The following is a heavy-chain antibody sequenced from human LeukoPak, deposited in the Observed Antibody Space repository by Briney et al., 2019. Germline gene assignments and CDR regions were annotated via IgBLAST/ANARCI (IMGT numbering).Heavy chain of an antibody. V-gene: IGHV4-59*08. J-gene: IGHJ3*01. D-gene: IGHD6-13*01. CDR3: ARHVAAAGPYPYVFEF. CDR1: GGSISSYY. CDR2: IYTTGSI. Sequence: SETLSLTCTVSGGSISSYYWSWLRQPPGKGLEWIGHIYTTGSISYNPSLKSRVTISLDTSKNQFSLRLRSVTAADTAVYYCARHVAAAGPYPYVFEFWGQGTVVTVSS.